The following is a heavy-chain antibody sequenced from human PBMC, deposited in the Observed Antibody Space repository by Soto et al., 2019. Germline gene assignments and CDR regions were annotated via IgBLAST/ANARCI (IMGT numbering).Heavy chain of an antibody. D-gene: IGHD2-21*02. J-gene: IGHJ4*02. V-gene: IGHV3-23*01. Sequence: EVQLLESGGGLVQPGGSLRLSCAASGFTFNNYVMTWVRQTPGKGLDWVSLVTANSGVIYYADSVKGRFTVSRDNSKNTLYKQMNSLRAEDTALYYCARYCAGDCYRGFDTWGQGTMVTVSS. CDR1: GFTFNNYV. CDR3: ARYCAGDCYRGFDT. CDR2: VTANSGVI.